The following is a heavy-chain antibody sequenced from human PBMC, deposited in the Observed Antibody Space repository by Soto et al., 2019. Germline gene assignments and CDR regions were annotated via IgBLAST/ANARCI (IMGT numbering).Heavy chain of an antibody. CDR2: INPSGGST. V-gene: IGHV1-46*01. CDR1: GYIFTNHY. D-gene: IGHD3-22*01. CDR3: ARADYYDSSGFYYDC. Sequence: QVQLVQSGAEVKKPGASVKVSCKASGYIFTNHYIHWVRQAPGQGLEWMGIINPSGGSTNYLQNFQGSITMTRDPSTSTVYMEVSSLRSEATAVYFCARADYYDSSGFYYDCWGQGTLVTVSS. J-gene: IGHJ4*02.